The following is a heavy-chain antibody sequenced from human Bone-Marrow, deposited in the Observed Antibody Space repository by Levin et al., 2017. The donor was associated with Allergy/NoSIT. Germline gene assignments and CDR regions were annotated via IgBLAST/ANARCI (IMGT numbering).Heavy chain of an antibody. CDR1: GFTFSSYW. CDR3: ARDSRQQLVLFDY. CDR2: IKQDGSEK. Sequence: GGSLRLSCAASGFTFSSYWMSWVRQAPGKGLEWVANIKQDGSEKYYVDSVKGRFTISRDNAKNSLYLQMNSLRAEDTAVYYCARDSRQQLVLFDYWGQGTLVTVSS. J-gene: IGHJ4*02. V-gene: IGHV3-7*01. D-gene: IGHD6-13*01.